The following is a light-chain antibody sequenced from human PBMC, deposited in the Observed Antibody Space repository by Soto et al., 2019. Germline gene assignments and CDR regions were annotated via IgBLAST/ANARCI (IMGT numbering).Light chain of an antibody. CDR1: QSISSW. CDR2: RAS. Sequence: DIQLTQSPSTLSASVGDRATMTWRASQSISSWLAWFQQKPGKAPKLLINRASSLESGVPSRFRGSGSGTEFKLTISGLQPDDLTTYYCQQYSSDSPTFGQGTKVDIK. V-gene: IGKV1-5*03. J-gene: IGKJ1*01. CDR3: QQYSSDSPT.